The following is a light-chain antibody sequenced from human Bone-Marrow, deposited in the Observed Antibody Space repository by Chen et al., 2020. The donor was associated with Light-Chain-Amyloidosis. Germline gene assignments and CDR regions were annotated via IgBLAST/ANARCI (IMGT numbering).Light chain of an antibody. J-gene: IGLJ1*01. Sequence: SALTQPASVSGSPGHAITISCPGTSGDVVTYNYVSWYQQHRGKAPKVMIYAVINRPSGVSNRFSGSKSGNTASLTISGLQAEDEADYYCSSFTSSSSYVFGPGTKVTVL. CDR2: AVI. CDR1: SGDVVTYNY. CDR3: SSFTSSSSYV. V-gene: IGLV2-14*01.